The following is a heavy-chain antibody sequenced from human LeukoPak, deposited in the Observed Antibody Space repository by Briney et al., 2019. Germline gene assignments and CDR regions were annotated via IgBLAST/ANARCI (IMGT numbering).Heavy chain of an antibody. J-gene: IGHJ3*01. V-gene: IGHV3-33*06. D-gene: IGHD6-19*01. CDR1: GFTFSNYG. CDR2: IWVGGNHK. Sequence: GGSLRLSCAASGFTFSNYGMHWVRQAPGKGLEWLSVIWVGGNHKIYSDSVRGRFTVSRDNSKNTLFLQMTSLRAEDTAVYYCAKDRSVAVSEDALDVWGQGTMVAVSS. CDR3: AKDRSVAVSEDALDV.